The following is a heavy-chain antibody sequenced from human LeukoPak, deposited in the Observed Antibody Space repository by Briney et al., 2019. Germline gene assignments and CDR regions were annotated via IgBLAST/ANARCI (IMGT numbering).Heavy chain of an antibody. J-gene: IGHJ4*02. CDR3: ARVPYCSGGSCCQSLFDY. D-gene: IGHD2-15*01. CDR2: INSDGSST. V-gene: IGHV3-74*01. Sequence: PGGSLRLSCAASEFTVSTNYMTWVRQAPGKGLVWVSRINSDGSSTSYADSVKGRFTIFRDNAKNTLYLQMNSLRAEDTAVYYCARVPYCSGGSCCQSLFDYWGQGTLVTVSS. CDR1: EFTVSTNY.